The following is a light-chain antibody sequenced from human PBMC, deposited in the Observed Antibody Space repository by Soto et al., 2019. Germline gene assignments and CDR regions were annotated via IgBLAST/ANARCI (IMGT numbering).Light chain of an antibody. CDR1: QSVRSNY. Sequence: EIVLTQSPDPLSLSPGERATVSCRASQSVRSNYLAWYQQKPGQAPRFLIYDASSRATGIPDRFSGSGSGTDFTLTISRLEPEDFAVYYCQQYGSSPLTFGGGTKVEIK. V-gene: IGKV3-20*01. CDR3: QQYGSSPLT. CDR2: DAS. J-gene: IGKJ4*01.